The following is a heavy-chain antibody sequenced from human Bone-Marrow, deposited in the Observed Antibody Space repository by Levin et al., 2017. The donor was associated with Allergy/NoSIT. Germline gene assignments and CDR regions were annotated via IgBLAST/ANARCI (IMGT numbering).Heavy chain of an antibody. CDR1: GFTFRTHD. CDR3: ARYNYEYNALDI. J-gene: IGHJ3*02. V-gene: IGHV3-13*01. CDR2: IGTAGDT. Sequence: RSGGSLRLSCAASGFTFRTHDMHWVRPGTGKGLEWVSTIGTAGDTYYPDSVRGRFTISRENAKNSLYLQMNGLSAGDTAVYYCARYNYEYNALDIWGQGTMVTVSS. D-gene: IGHD5-18*01.